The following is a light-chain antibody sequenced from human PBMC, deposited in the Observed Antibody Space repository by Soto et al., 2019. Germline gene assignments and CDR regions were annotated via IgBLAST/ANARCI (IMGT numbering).Light chain of an antibody. Sequence: EIVLTQSPGTLSLSPGERATLSCRASQRVSSSFLAWYQQKPGQAPRLLIYGASSRATGIPDRFSGSGSGTDFTLTISRLEPEDFAVYYCLQYCSSPWTFGQGTKVEIK. V-gene: IGKV3-20*01. CDR1: QRVSSSF. J-gene: IGKJ1*01. CDR3: LQYCSSPWT. CDR2: GAS.